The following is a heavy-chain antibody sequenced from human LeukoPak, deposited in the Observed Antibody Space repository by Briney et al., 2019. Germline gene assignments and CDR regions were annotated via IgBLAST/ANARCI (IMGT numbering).Heavy chain of an antibody. J-gene: IGHJ4*02. V-gene: IGHV3-33*08. D-gene: IGHD4-17*01. CDR2: IWYDGSNK. CDR1: GFTFSSYA. CDR3: ARYGDYGVDY. Sequence: GGSLRLSCAASGFTFSSYAMHWVRQAPGKGLEWVAVIWYDGSNKYYADSVKGRFTISRDNSKNTLYLQMNSLRAEDTAVYYCARYGDYGVDYWGQGTLVTVSS.